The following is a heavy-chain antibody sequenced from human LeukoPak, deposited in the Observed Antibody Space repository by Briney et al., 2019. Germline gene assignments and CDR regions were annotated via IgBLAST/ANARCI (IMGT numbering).Heavy chain of an antibody. CDR2: IYYSGST. V-gene: IGHV4-39*01. Sequence: SETLSLTCTVSGGSISSSSYYWGWIRQPPGKGLEWIGSIYYSGSTYYNPSLKSRVTISVDTSKSQFSLKLSSVTAADTAVYYCARQGGNYDFWSGYESLDAFDIWGQGTMVTVSS. D-gene: IGHD3-3*01. CDR1: GGSISSSSYY. CDR3: ARQGGNYDFWSGYESLDAFDI. J-gene: IGHJ3*02.